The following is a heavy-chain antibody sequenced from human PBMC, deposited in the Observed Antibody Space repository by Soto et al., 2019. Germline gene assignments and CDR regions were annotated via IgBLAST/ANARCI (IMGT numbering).Heavy chain of an antibody. CDR2: IIPIFGTA. CDR1: GGTFSSYA. D-gene: IGHD3-22*01. J-gene: IGHJ3*02. V-gene: IGHV1-69*06. Sequence: GASVKVSCKASGGTFSSYAISWVRQAPGQGLEWMGGIIPIFGTANYAQKFQGRVTITADKSTSTAYMELSSLRSEDTAVYYCARVCYYDSSGSDALDIWGQGTMVTVSS. CDR3: ARVCYYDSSGSDALDI.